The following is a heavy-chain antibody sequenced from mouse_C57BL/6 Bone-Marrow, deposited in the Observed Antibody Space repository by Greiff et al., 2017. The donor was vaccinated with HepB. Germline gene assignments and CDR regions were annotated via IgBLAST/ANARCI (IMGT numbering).Heavy chain of an antibody. Sequence: QVHVKQSGAELVKPGASVKLSCKASGYTFTSYWMHWVKQRPGQGLEWIGMIHPNSGSTNYNEKFKSKATLTVDKSSSTAYMQLSSLTSEDSAVYYCAQIYYYGSRGAMDYGGQGTSVTVSS. D-gene: IGHD1-1*01. CDR3: AQIYYYGSRGAMDY. V-gene: IGHV1-64*01. CDR2: IHPNSGST. CDR1: GYTFTSYW. J-gene: IGHJ4*01.